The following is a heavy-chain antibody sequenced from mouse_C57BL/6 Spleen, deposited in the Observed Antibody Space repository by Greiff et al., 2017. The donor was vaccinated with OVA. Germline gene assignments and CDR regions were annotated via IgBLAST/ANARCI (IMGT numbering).Heavy chain of an antibody. V-gene: IGHV1-55*01. CDR2: IYPGSGST. D-gene: IGHD4-1*01. CDR3: ARRGDWAYYFDY. CDR1: GYTFTSYW. Sequence: VQLQQSGAELVKPGASVKMSCKASGYTFTSYWITWVKQRPGQGLEWIGDIYPGSGSTNYNEKFKSKATLTVDTSSSTAYMQLSSLTSEDSAVYYCARRGDWAYYFDYWGQGTTLTVSS. J-gene: IGHJ2*01.